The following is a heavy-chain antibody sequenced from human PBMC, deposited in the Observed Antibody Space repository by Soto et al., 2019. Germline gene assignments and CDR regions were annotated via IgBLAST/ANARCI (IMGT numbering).Heavy chain of an antibody. CDR1: GGSINSDY. D-gene: IGHD3-3*01. J-gene: IGHJ4*02. Sequence: QLQLQESGPGLVKPSETLSLTCTVSGGSINSDYWGWIRQPPGKGLEWIGYVSSSGTSNYNPSLKSRVTISLDTSKNQFSLRLTSVTAADTAVYYCARYYDFWTGLDYWGQGTLVTVSS. CDR3: ARYYDFWTGLDY. V-gene: IGHV4-59*13. CDR2: VSSSGTS.